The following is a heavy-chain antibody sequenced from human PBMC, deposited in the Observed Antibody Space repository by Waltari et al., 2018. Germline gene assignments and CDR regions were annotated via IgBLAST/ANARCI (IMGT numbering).Heavy chain of an antibody. CDR1: GGSFSGYY. V-gene: IGHV4-34*01. Sequence: QVQLQQWGAGLLKPSETLSLTCAVYGGSFSGYYWSWIRQPPGKGLEWIGEINHSGSTNYNPFLKSGVTISVDTSKNQFSLKLSSVTAADTAVYYCARRRGRSPVVVITTYWYFDLWGRGTLVTVSS. J-gene: IGHJ2*01. D-gene: IGHD3-22*01. CDR3: ARRRGRSPVVVITTYWYFDL. CDR2: INHSGST.